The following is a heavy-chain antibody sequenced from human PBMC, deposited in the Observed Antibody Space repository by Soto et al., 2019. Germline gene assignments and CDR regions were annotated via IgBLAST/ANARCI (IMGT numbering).Heavy chain of an antibody. J-gene: IGHJ6*02. CDR3: ARGRIAAAGTMYYYYGMDV. V-gene: IGHV1-69*13. CDR2: IIPIFGTA. CDR1: GGTFSSYA. Sequence: EASVKVSCKASGGTFSSYAISWVRQAPGQGLEWMGGIIPIFGTANYAQKFQGRVTITADESTSTAYMELSSLRSEDTAVYHCARGRIAAAGTMYYYYGMDVWGQGTTVTVS. D-gene: IGHD6-13*01.